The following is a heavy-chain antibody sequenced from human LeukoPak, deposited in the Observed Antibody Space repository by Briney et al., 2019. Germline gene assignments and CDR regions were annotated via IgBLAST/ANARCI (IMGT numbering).Heavy chain of an antibody. J-gene: IGHJ4*02. CDR3: ARDGGGTSRPFDY. D-gene: IGHD2-2*01. V-gene: IGHV4-59*01. Sequence: SETLSLTCTVSGGSLSSYFWSWIRQPPGKGLEWIGNICSTGGTSYNPSLKSRVTISVDTSKKQFSLRVSSVTAADTAVYYCARDGGGTSRPFDYWGQGTPVTVSS. CDR2: ICSTGGT. CDR1: GGSLSSYF.